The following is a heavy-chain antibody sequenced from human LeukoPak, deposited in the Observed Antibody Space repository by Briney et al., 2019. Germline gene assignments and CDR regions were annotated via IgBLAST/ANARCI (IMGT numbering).Heavy chain of an antibody. Sequence: SQTLSLTCTVSGGSISSGDYYWSWIRQPPGKGLEWIGYIYYSGSTNYNPSLKSRVTISVDTSKNQFSLKLSSVTAADTAVYYCARGDSSGYYFDYWGQGTLVTVSS. CDR1: GGSISSGDYY. CDR3: ARGDSSGYYFDY. J-gene: IGHJ4*02. D-gene: IGHD3-22*01. V-gene: IGHV4-30-4*01. CDR2: IYYSGST.